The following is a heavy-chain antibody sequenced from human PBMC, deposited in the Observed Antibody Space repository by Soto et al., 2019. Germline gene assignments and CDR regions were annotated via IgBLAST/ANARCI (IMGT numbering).Heavy chain of an antibody. CDR1: GGSVTSGSYY. Sequence: QVQLQESGPGLVKPSETLSLTCTVSGGSVTSGSYYWSWIRQPPGKGLEWIGYIFYSGTTNQKPSLQSRVTISVDTSKNQFSLKLSSVTAADTAVYYCARNGGYENWFDPWGQGILVTVSS. CDR3: ARNGGYENWFDP. J-gene: IGHJ5*02. D-gene: IGHD1-1*01. CDR2: IFYSGTT. V-gene: IGHV4-61*01.